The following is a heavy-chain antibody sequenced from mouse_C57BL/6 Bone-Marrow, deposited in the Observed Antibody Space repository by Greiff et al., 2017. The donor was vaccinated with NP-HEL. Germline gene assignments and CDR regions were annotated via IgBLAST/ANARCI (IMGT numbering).Heavy chain of an antibody. CDR3: AIYDYDGFAY. CDR1: GFSLTSYG. CDR2: LWGVGST. D-gene: IGHD2-4*01. V-gene: IGHV2-6*01. Sequence: VKLQESGPGLVAPSQSLSITCTVSGFSLTSYGVDWVRQSPGKGLEWLGVLWGVGSTNYNSSLKSRLRIRKDKSKSQVFLKMNCLQTDDTAMYYCAIYDYDGFAYWGQGTLVTVSA. J-gene: IGHJ3*01.